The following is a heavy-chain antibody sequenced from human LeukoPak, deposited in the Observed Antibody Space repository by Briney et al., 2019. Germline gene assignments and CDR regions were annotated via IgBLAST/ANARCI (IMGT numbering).Heavy chain of an antibody. D-gene: IGHD1-26*01. Sequence: ASVKVSCKASGYTFTGYYMHWVRQAPGQGLEWMGWISAYNGNTNYAQKLQGRVTMTTDTSTSTAYMELRSLRSDDTAVYYCARQWDFDYWGQGTLVTVSS. CDR1: GYTFTGYY. V-gene: IGHV1-18*04. CDR2: ISAYNGNT. J-gene: IGHJ4*02. CDR3: ARQWDFDY.